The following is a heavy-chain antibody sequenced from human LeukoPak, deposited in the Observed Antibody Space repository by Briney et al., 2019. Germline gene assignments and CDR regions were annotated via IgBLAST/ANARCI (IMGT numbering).Heavy chain of an antibody. J-gene: IGHJ4*02. CDR2: ISSSSSYI. D-gene: IGHD6-19*01. CDR1: GFTFSSYS. V-gene: IGHV3-21*01. CDR3: ARGYRGSSGSFDY. Sequence: SGGSLRLSCAASGFTFSSYSMNWVRQAPGKGLEWVSSISSSSSYIYYADSVKGRLTISRDNAKNSLYLQMNSLRAEDTAVYYCARGYRGSSGSFDYWGQGTLVTVSS.